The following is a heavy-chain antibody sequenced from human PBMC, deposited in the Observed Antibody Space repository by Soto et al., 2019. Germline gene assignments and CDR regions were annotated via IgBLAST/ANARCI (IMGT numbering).Heavy chain of an antibody. V-gene: IGHV1-69*13. CDR1: GGTFRNHV. Sequence: ASVKVSCKASGGTFRNHVFNWVRQAPGQGLEWMGGIIPIIGTPNYAQKFQGRVTITADASTNTVYLEVSSLRSQDTAVYYCARDLEFRDGNISHLDYWGQGTLVTLSS. J-gene: IGHJ4*02. CDR3: ARDLEFRDGNISHLDY. CDR2: IIPIIGTP. D-gene: IGHD3-10*01.